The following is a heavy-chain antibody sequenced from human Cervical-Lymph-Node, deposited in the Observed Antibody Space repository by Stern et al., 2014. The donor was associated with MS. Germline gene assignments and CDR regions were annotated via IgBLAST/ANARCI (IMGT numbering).Heavy chain of an antibody. J-gene: IGHJ2*01. Sequence: EVQLVESWGGLVQTGGSLRLSCAASGVTFNNYAMTWVRQAPGKGLEWVSSIFGTGGGTYYADSVKGRFTISRDSSRSTLSLQLTRVTAEDTAVYYCAKGTGNYWYFDFWGRGTLVTVSS. V-gene: IGHV3-23*04. CDR2: IFGTGGGT. D-gene: IGHD1-14*01. CDR3: AKGTGNYWYFDF. CDR1: GVTFNNYA.